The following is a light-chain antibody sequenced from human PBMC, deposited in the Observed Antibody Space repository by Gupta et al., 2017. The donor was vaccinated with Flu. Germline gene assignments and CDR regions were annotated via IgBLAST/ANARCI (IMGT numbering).Light chain of an antibody. CDR1: SSDVGSYNL. Sequence: QSALPQPASASVSPGQSISISCPGTSSDVGSYNLVSWYQQHPGKAPKLMIYEGSKRPSGVSNRFSGSKSGNTASLTISGLQAEDEADYYCCSYAGSSTYVFGTGTKVTVL. V-gene: IGLV2-23*01. CDR3: CSYAGSSTYV. J-gene: IGLJ1*01. CDR2: EGS.